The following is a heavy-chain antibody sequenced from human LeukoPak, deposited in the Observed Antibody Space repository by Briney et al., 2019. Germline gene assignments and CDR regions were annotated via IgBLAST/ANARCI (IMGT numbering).Heavy chain of an antibody. Sequence: SETLSLTCTVSGGSISSGSYYWSWIRKPAGKGLEWIGRIYTSGSTNYNPSLKSRVTISVDTSKNQFSLKLSSVTAADTAVYYCARERVVPAAMVDYWGQGTLVTVSS. CDR1: GGSISSGSYY. D-gene: IGHD2-2*01. V-gene: IGHV4-61*02. CDR2: IYTSGST. J-gene: IGHJ4*02. CDR3: ARERVVPAAMVDY.